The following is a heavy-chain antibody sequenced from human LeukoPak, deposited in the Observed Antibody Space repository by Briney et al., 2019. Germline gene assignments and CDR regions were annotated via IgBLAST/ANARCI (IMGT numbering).Heavy chain of an antibody. J-gene: IGHJ4*02. V-gene: IGHV3-43*01. CDR2: ISWDGGST. CDR3: AKDGKNYFDY. Sequence: GGSLRLSCAASGFTFDDYTMHWVRQAPGKGLEWVSLISWDGGSTYYADSVKGRFTISRDNSKNSLSLQMSSLRAEDTALYYCAKDGKNYFDYWGQGTLVTVSS. CDR1: GFTFDDYT.